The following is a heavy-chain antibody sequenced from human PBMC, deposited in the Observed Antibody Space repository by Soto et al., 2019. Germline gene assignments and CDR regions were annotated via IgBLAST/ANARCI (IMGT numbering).Heavy chain of an antibody. D-gene: IGHD2-21*01. Sequence: ASVKVSCKASGYTFTSYGISWVRQAPGQGLEWMGWISAYNGNTNYAQKLQGRVTMTTDTSTSTAYMELRSLRSDDTAVDYCASLVNSMIVGVINVFDPWGQGTLVPVSA. J-gene: IGHJ5*02. CDR2: ISAYNGNT. CDR3: ASLVNSMIVGVINVFDP. CDR1: GYTFTSYG. V-gene: IGHV1-18*01.